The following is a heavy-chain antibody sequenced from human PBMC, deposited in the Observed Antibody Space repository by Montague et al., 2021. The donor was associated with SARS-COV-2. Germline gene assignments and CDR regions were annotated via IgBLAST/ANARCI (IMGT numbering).Heavy chain of an antibody. Sequence: SETLSLTCAVSGGSISGYYWSWIRQPPGKGLEWIGYINHSGSTNYNPSLKSRVTISVDTSKNQFSLKLSSVTAADTAVYYCARGNQLRFLEWSSRQASFDYWGQGTLVTVSS. V-gene: IGHV4-34*01. J-gene: IGHJ4*02. CDR1: GGSISGYY. D-gene: IGHD3-3*01. CDR3: ARGNQLRFLEWSSRQASFDY. CDR2: INHSGST.